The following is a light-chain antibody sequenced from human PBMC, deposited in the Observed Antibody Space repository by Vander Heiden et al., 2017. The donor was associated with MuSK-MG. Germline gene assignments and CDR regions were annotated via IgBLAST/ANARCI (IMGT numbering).Light chain of an antibody. V-gene: IGLV3-10*03. J-gene: IGLJ2*01. CDR2: EDS. CDR1: ALPKKY. CDR3: YSTDSSEVV. Sequence: SSELTQPPSVSVSPGQPARITCSGDALPKKYAYGYQQKSGQAPVLVIYEDSKRSAGLPERFSGSSSGTIATSTIRGAQVEDEDDYYCYSTDSSEVVFGGGTKLTVL.